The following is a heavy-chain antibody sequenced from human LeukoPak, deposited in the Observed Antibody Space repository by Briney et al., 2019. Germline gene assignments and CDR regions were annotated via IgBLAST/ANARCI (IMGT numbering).Heavy chain of an antibody. CDR3: AAVGGCKPAYYYYMDV. CDR1: GFTVSSNY. V-gene: IGHV3-66*02. CDR2: IYSGSTT. Sequence: GGSLRLSCAASGFTVSSNYMSWVRQAPGKGLEWVSVIYSGSTTYYTDSVKGRFTISRDNSKNTLYLQMNSLRPEDTAVYYCAAVGGCKPAYYYYMDVWGKGTTVTVSS. J-gene: IGHJ6*03. D-gene: IGHD6-19*01.